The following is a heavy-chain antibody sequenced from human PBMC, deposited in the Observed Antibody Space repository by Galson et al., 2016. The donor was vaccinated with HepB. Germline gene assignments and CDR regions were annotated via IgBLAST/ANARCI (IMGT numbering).Heavy chain of an antibody. CDR2: IYYSGTT. V-gene: IGHV4-39*01. D-gene: IGHD4-17*01. CDR1: GGSIRDSSYY. CDR3: ARRPMVTTGLFDY. J-gene: IGHJ4*02. Sequence: ETLSLTCTVSGGSIRDSSYYWGWIRHPPGKRLEWIGSIYYSGTTYYMPSLKSRVTLSVDTSKNQFFLRLSSVTAADTAVYYCARRPMVTTGLFDYWGQGMLVTVSS.